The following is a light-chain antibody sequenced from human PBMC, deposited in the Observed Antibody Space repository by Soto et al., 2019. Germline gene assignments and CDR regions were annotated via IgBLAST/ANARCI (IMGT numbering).Light chain of an antibody. CDR2: AAS. V-gene: IGKV1-39*01. CDR3: QQSYNSLFT. CDR1: QSISTY. J-gene: IGKJ3*01. Sequence: DIQMTQSPSSLSAFAGDRVTITCRASQSISTYLNWYQRKPGKAPKLLIYAASSLQSGVPSRFSGSGSGTDFTLTISNLQPEDIATYYCQQSYNSLFTFGPGTTVDIK.